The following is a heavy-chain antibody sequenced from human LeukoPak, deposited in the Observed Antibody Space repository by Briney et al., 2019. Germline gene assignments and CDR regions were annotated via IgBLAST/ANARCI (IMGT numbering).Heavy chain of an antibody. CDR1: GGSISSYY. CDR3: ARHGGTSVFPIRRPYGMDV. Sequence: PSETLPLTCTVSGGSISSYYWSWIRQPPGKGLEWIGYIYYSGSTNYNPSLKSRVTISVDTSKNQFSLKLSSVTAADTAVYYCARHGGTSVFPIRRPYGMDVWGQGTTVTVSS. V-gene: IGHV4-59*08. D-gene: IGHD3-16*01. CDR2: IYYSGST. J-gene: IGHJ6*02.